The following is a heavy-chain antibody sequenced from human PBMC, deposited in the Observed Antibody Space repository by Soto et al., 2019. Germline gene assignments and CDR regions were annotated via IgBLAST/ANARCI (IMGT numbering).Heavy chain of an antibody. J-gene: IGHJ6*02. V-gene: IGHV1-2*02. CDR2: INPKTAAT. CDR1: GYSFSDYF. Sequence: QVQLVQSGAEVKKSGASVKVSCKPSGYSFSDYFIQWVRQAPGQGLEWVAWINPKTAATNYAKKFKGRVSVTWDTSSTTAYMELTSLRPDDTAVYYCARIKWGLNYYNGMDVWGQGTTVIVSS. D-gene: IGHD1-26*01. CDR3: ARIKWGLNYYNGMDV.